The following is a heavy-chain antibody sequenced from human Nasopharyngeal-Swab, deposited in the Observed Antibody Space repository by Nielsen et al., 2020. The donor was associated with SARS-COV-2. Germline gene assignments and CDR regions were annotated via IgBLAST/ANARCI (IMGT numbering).Heavy chain of an antibody. J-gene: IGHJ4*02. CDR3: AKDHYRGWEPPNFDY. Sequence: WIRQPPGPGLEWVAVISYDGSNKYYADSVKGRFTISRDNSKNTLYLQMNSLRAEDTAVYYCAKDHYRGWEPPNFDYWGQGTLVTVSS. D-gene: IGHD1-26*01. CDR2: ISYDGSNK. V-gene: IGHV3-30*18.